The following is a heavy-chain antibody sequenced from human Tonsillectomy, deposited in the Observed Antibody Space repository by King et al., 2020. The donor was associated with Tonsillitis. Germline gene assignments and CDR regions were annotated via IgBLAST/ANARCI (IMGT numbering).Heavy chain of an antibody. V-gene: IGHV4-39*01. J-gene: IGHJ4*02. Sequence: LQLQESGPGLVKPSETLSLTCTVSGGSISRNDFYWGWIRQPPGKGLEWIGNVYYSGTTYYNPSLKSRVTISVDTSKNQFSLRLSSVTAADTAVYYCAGHSPSSWSHNSPIGGVFDYWGQGTLLSVSS. CDR3: AGHSPSSWSHNSPIGGVFDY. D-gene: IGHD2/OR15-2a*01. CDR2: VYYSGTT. CDR1: GGSISRNDFY.